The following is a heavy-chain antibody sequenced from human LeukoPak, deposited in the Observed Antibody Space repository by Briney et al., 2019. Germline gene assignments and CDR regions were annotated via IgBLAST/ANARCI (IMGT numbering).Heavy chain of an antibody. D-gene: IGHD6-19*01. CDR2: ISYDGSNK. CDR3: ARYSSGWPFDP. V-gene: IGHV3-30*04. CDR1: GFTFSSYA. J-gene: IGHJ5*02. Sequence: GGSLRLSCAASGFTFSSYAMHWVRQAPGKGLERVAVISYDGSNKYYADSVKGRFTISRDNSKNTLYLQMNSLRAEDTAVYYCARYSSGWPFDPWGQGTLVTVSS.